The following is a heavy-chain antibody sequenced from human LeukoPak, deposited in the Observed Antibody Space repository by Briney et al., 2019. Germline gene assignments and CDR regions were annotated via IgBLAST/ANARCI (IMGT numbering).Heavy chain of an antibody. CDR2: MNPNSDST. V-gene: IGHV1-8*01. Sequence: ASVKVSCKASGYTFTNHDFNWMRQATGQGLEWMGWMNPNSDSTGYAQKFQGRVTMTRDTSLSTAYMELSSLTSDDTAVYYCARDGRGAAAADDPLDIWGQGTTVTVSS. D-gene: IGHD6-13*01. CDR1: GYTFTNHD. CDR3: ARDGRGAAAADDPLDI. J-gene: IGHJ3*02.